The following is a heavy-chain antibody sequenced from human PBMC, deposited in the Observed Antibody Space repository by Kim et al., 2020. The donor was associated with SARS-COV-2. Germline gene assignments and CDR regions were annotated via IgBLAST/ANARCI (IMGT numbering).Heavy chain of an antibody. CDR1: GFTFSSYA. D-gene: IGHD3-3*01. J-gene: IGHJ4*02. CDR3: AKGPHPGFWSGYYN. Sequence: GGSLRLSCAASGFTFSSYAMSWVRQAPGKGLEWVSAISGSGGSTYYADSVKGRFTISRDNSKNTLYLQMNSLRAEDTAVYYCAKGPHPGFWSGYYNWGQGTLVTVSS. CDR2: ISGSGGST. V-gene: IGHV3-23*01.